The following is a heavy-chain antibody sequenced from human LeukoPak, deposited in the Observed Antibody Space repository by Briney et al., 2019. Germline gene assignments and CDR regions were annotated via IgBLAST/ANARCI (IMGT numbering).Heavy chain of an antibody. V-gene: IGHV3-53*01. J-gene: IGHJ6*02. CDR1: GFTVSSNY. CDR3: ARDTRLSGIDV. Sequence: GGSLGLSCAASGFTVSSNYMSWDRQAPGKGLEWVSVIYSGGSTYYADSVKGRFTISRDNSKNTLYLQMNSLRAEDTAVYYCARDTRLSGIDVWGQGTTVTVSS. CDR2: IYSGGST.